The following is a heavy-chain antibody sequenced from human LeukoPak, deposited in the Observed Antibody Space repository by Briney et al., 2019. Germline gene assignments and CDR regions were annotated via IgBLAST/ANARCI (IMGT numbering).Heavy chain of an antibody. J-gene: IGHJ4*02. V-gene: IGHV4-39*01. CDR3: AGVGKELGMGDFDY. Sequence: SETLSLTCTVSGGSISSYYWGWIRQPPGKGLEWIGSIYYSGSTYYNPSLKSRVTISVDTSKNQFSLKLSSVTAADTAVYYCAGVGKELGMGDFDYWGQGTLVTVSS. CDR1: GGSISSYY. D-gene: IGHD7-27*01. CDR2: IYYSGST.